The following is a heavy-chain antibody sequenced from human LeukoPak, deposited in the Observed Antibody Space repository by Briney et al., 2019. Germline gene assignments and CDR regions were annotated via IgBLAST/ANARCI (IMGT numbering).Heavy chain of an antibody. CDR3: ARKNSALLDY. CDR2: ISWNSGSI. D-gene: IGHD1-26*01. CDR1: GFTVSSNY. Sequence: GGSLRLSCAASGFTVSSNYMSWVRQAPGKGLEWVSGISWNSGSIGYADSVKGRFTISRDNAMNSLYLQMNSLKAEDTALYYCARKNSALLDYWGQGTLVTVSS. J-gene: IGHJ4*02. V-gene: IGHV3-9*01.